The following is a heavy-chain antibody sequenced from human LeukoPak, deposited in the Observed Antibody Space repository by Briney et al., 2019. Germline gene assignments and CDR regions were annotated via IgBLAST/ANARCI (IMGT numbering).Heavy chain of an antibody. D-gene: IGHD1-7*01. CDR1: GFTFSSYS. CDR3: ARGTGTTGYDY. Sequence: GGSLRLSCAASGFTFSSYSMNWVRQAPGKGLEWVSSISSSSSYIYYADSVKGRFTISRDNAKNSLYLQMNSLRAEDTAVYYCARGTGTTGYDYWGQGTLVTASS. J-gene: IGHJ4*02. CDR2: ISSSSSYI. V-gene: IGHV3-21*01.